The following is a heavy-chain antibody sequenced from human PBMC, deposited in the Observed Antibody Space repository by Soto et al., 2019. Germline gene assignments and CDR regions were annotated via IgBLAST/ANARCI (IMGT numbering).Heavy chain of an antibody. V-gene: IGHV1-24*01. Sequence: ASVKVSCKVSGYTLTELSMHWVRQAPGKGLEWMGGFDPEDGETIYAQKFQGRVTMTEDTSTDTAYMELSSLRSEDTAVYYCARGYIAARPGTSDYYCYYYMDVWGKGTTVTVSS. D-gene: IGHD6-6*01. CDR2: FDPEDGET. CDR1: GYTLTELS. J-gene: IGHJ6*03. CDR3: ARGYIAARPGTSDYYCYYYMDV.